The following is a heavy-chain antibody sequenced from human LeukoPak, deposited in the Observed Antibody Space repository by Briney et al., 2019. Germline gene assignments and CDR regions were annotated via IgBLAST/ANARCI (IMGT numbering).Heavy chain of an antibody. D-gene: IGHD5-18*01. CDR3: ARRTDSYGSYSY. Sequence: SETLSLTCTVSGGSISSYYWSWIRQPPGKGLEWIGYVYYSGSTTYNPSLKSRVTISVDTSKNQFSLKLSSVTAADTAVYYCARRTDSYGSYSYWGQGTLVTVSS. CDR1: GGSISSYY. V-gene: IGHV4-59*01. J-gene: IGHJ4*02. CDR2: VYYSGST.